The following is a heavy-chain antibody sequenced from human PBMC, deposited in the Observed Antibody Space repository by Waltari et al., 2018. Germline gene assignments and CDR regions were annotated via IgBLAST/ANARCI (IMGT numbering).Heavy chain of an antibody. CDR3: ARAPSARTHWFDP. D-gene: IGHD2-2*01. Sequence: QLQLQESGPGLVKPSETLSLTCSVSGGSISSSTSFWGWIRLPPGQGLEWMASVHYTGTTSDNPSLRNRVTVPVDRSHNQFSLKLSSVTAADTAVYYWARAPSARTHWFDPWGQG. CDR2: VHYTGTT. J-gene: IGHJ5*02. V-gene: IGHV4-39*01. CDR1: GGSISSSTSF.